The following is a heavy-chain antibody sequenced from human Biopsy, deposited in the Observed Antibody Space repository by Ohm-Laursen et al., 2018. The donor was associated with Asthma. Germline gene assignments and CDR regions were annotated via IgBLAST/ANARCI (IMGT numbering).Heavy chain of an antibody. Sequence: SLRLSCAASGRHFGSYNMHWARQAPGKGLEWVAVITFDGSTQHYGDSVKGRFTVSRDNSKNMLFLQMNSLRAEDTAVYYCSRDTLGYYFDIWGQGTQVTVSS. CDR1: GRHFGSYN. J-gene: IGHJ4*02. D-gene: IGHD3-9*01. CDR3: SRDTLGYYFDI. CDR2: ITFDGSTQ. V-gene: IGHV3-30-3*01.